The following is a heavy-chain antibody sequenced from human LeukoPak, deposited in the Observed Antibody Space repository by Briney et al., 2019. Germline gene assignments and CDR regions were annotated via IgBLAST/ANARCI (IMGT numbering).Heavy chain of an antibody. CDR3: ARESDVMEPEYAFDI. J-gene: IGHJ3*02. Sequence: ASVKVSCKASGYTFTSYGISWVRQAPGQGLEWMGWISAYNGNTNYAQKLQGRVTMTTDTSTSTAYMELRSLRSDDTAVYYCARESDVMEPEYAFDIWGQGTMVTVSS. V-gene: IGHV1-18*01. D-gene: IGHD3-16*01. CDR1: GYTFTSYG. CDR2: ISAYNGNT.